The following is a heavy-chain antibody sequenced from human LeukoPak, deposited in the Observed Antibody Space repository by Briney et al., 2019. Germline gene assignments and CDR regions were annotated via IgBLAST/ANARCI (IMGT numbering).Heavy chain of an antibody. D-gene: IGHD2-8*02. CDR1: GGSISSSNW. Sequence: SGTLSLTCAVSGGSISSSNWWSWARQPPGKGLEWIGEIHHSGTTNYNPSLKSRVTISVDKSKNQFSLNLISVTAADTAVYYCARALLVTTSGYFYYYMDVWGKGTTVSVSS. CDR2: IHHSGTT. CDR3: ARALLVTTSGYFYYYMDV. V-gene: IGHV4-4*02. J-gene: IGHJ6*03.